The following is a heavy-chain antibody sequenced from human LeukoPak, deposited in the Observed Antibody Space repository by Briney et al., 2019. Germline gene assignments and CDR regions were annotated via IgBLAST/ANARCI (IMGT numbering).Heavy chain of an antibody. J-gene: IGHJ5*02. Sequence: GGSLRLSCAASGFTFSSYSMNWVRQAPGKGLEWVSYISSRSSTIYYADSVKGRFTISRDNAKNSLYLQMNSLRAEDTAVYYCAGYILPGWFDPWGQGTLVTVSS. D-gene: IGHD5-18*01. CDR3: AGYILPGWFDP. CDR1: GFTFSSYS. CDR2: ISSRSSTI. V-gene: IGHV3-48*04.